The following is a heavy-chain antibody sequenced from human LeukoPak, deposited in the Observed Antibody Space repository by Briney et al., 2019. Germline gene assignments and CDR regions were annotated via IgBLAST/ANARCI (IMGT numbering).Heavy chain of an antibody. Sequence: PSQTLSLTCTVSGGSISSGGYYWSWIRQHPGKGLEWIGYIYYSGSTYYNPSLKSRVTISVDTSKNQFSLKLSSVTAADTAVYYCARDQDYGGKGVFDHWGQGTLVTVSS. CDR3: ARDQDYGGKGVFDH. V-gene: IGHV4-31*03. J-gene: IGHJ4*02. D-gene: IGHD4-23*01. CDR2: IYYSGST. CDR1: GGSISSGGYY.